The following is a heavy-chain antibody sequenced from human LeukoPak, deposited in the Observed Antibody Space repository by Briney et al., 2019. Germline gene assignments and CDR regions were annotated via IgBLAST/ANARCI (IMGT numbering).Heavy chain of an antibody. D-gene: IGHD6-13*01. J-gene: IGHJ4*02. CDR1: GFTFTTYG. V-gene: IGHV3-23*01. Sequence: GGTLRLSCSASGFTFTTYGMNWVRQAPGKGLEWVSGIGGSGTRTYYADSVKGRFTISRDNSKNTLYLQMNSLRAEDTAVYYCAKDSALSSWKNYFDYWGQGTLVTVSS. CDR2: IGGSGTRT. CDR3: AKDSALSSWKNYFDY.